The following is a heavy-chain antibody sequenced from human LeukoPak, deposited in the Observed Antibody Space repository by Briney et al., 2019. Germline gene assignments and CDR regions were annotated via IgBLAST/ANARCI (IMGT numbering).Heavy chain of an antibody. V-gene: IGHV4-4*07. CDR2: IYSSGTT. J-gene: IGHJ3*02. D-gene: IGHD2-15*01. CDR1: GGSISNDY. Sequence: SETLSLTCTVSGGSISNDYWSWIRQSAGKGLEWIGRIYSSGTTTYNPSLKSRVTMSVDTSKNQFSLKLSSVTAADTAVYYCASRYCRGGNCDSGLIGINAFDIWGQGTMVTVSS. CDR3: ASRYCRGGNCDSGLIGINAFDI.